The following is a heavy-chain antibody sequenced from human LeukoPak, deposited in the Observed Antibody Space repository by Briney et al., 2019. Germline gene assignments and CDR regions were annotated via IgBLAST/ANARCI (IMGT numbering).Heavy chain of an antibody. CDR3: GNMVSLDY. Sequence: SQTLSLTCAVYGGSFSGYYWSGICQPPGRGLEWIGEINHSGSTNNNPSLKSRVTISVDTSKNQFSLKLSSVTAADTAVYYCGNMVSLDYWGQGTLVTVSS. CDR1: GGSFSGYY. V-gene: IGHV4-34*01. J-gene: IGHJ4*02. D-gene: IGHD5-18*01. CDR2: INHSGST.